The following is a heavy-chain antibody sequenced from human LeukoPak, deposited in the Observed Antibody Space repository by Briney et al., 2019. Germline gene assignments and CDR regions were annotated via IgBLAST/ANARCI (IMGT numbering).Heavy chain of an antibody. V-gene: IGHV1-18*01. CDR2: ISAYNGNT. D-gene: IGHD6-13*01. CDR1: GYIFTSYG. J-gene: IGHJ4*02. Sequence: ASVKVSCKASGYIFTSYGISWVRQAPGQGLEWMGWISAYNGNTNYAQKLQGRVTMTTDTSTSTAYMELRSLRSDDTAVYYCARAAKGYSSSWYFDYWGQGTLVTVSS. CDR3: ARAAKGYSSSWYFDY.